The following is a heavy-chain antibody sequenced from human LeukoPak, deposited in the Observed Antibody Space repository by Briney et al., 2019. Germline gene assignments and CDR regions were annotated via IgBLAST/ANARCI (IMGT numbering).Heavy chain of an antibody. CDR2: IYYSGIT. Sequence: SETLSLTCTVSGDSISSYYWSWIRQPPGKGLEWIGSIYYSGITYYNPSLKSRVTISVDTSKNQFSLKLSSVTAADTAVYYCASTLTTGTSSSDYWGQGTLVTVSS. J-gene: IGHJ4*02. CDR1: GDSISSYY. D-gene: IGHD1-1*01. CDR3: ASTLTTGTSSSDY. V-gene: IGHV4-59*05.